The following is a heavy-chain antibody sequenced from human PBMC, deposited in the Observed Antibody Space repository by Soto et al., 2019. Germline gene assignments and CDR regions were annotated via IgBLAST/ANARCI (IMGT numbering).Heavy chain of an antibody. Sequence: PSETLSLTCAVSGGSISSGGYSWSWIRQPPGKGLEWIGYIYHSGSTYYNPSLKSRVTISVDRSKNQFSLKLSSVTAADTAVYYCAREAHSDSSGYFRSDWGQGTLVTVSS. D-gene: IGHD3-22*01. CDR1: GGSISSGGYS. V-gene: IGHV4-30-2*01. CDR2: IYHSGST. CDR3: AREAHSDSSGYFRSD. J-gene: IGHJ4*02.